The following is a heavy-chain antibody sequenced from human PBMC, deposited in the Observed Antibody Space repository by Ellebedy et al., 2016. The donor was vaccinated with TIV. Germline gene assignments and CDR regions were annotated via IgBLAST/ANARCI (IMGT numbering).Heavy chain of an antibody. CDR3: ASRTVRHYYFDL. CDR2: ICSSSKYI. Sequence: GGSLRLXCAASGVTLSAYSMNWVRLAPGVGLEWVASICSSSKYIYYADSVKGRFTISRDNAENSLSLQLSSLRAEDTAVYYCASRTVRHYYFDLWGRGTLVTVSS. J-gene: IGHJ2*01. D-gene: IGHD1-26*01. CDR1: GVTLSAYS. V-gene: IGHV3-21*01.